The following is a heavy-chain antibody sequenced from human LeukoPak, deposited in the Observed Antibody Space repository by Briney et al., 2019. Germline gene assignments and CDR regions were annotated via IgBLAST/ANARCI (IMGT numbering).Heavy chain of an antibody. CDR3: ARGYDSSGYYGWFDS. J-gene: IGHJ5*01. CDR1: GFTVSSSY. V-gene: IGHV3-66*02. CDR2: IYSDDRT. Sequence: GGSLRLSCAASGFTVSSSYMNWVRQAPGKGLELVSVIYSDDRTDYADSVQGRFTIPRDNSKNTVYLQMNSLRAEDTAVYYCARGYDSSGYYGWFDSWGQGTLVTVSS. D-gene: IGHD3-22*01.